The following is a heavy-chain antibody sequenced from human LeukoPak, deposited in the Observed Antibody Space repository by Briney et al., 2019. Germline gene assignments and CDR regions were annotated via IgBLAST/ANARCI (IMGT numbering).Heavy chain of an antibody. V-gene: IGHV3-30*03. Sequence: PGGSLRLSCAPSGFTFSRHGMHWVRQAPGKGLEWVAIISNDGSRKYYAHSVEGRFTISRDNSKNTLYLQMDSLRAEDTAVYYCARVSSSGWYAPCHYWGQGTLVTVSS. CDR3: ARVSSSGWYAPCHY. CDR1: GFTFSRHG. D-gene: IGHD6-19*01. J-gene: IGHJ4*02. CDR2: ISNDGSRK.